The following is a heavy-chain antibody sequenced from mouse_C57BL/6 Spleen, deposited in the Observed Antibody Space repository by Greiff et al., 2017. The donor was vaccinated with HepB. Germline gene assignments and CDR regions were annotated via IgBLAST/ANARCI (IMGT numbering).Heavy chain of an antibody. Sequence: QVQLQQSGAELVKPGASVKMSCKASGYTFTSYWITWVKQRPGQGLEWIGDIYPGSGSTNYNEKFKSKATLTVDTSSSTAYMQLSSLTSEDSAVYYCARGDDYDEYWYFDVWGTGTTVTVSS. D-gene: IGHD2-4*01. J-gene: IGHJ1*03. CDR1: GYTFTSYW. CDR2: IYPGSGST. V-gene: IGHV1-55*01. CDR3: ARGDDYDEYWYFDV.